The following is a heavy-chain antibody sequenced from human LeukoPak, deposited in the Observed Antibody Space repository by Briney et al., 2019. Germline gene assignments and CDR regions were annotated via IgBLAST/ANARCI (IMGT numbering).Heavy chain of an antibody. CDR3: ARDSPGYGGYSY. D-gene: IGHD5-12*01. V-gene: IGHV3-7*04. J-gene: IGHJ4*02. CDR1: GFTFSRYW. CDR2: IKEDGSAK. Sequence: GGSLRLSCTASGFTFSRYWMTCGRQAPGKGLEWVANIKEDGSAKYYVDSMKGRFTISRDNAKNSLYLQINSLRAEDTAVYYCARDSPGYGGYSYWGQGTLVTVSS.